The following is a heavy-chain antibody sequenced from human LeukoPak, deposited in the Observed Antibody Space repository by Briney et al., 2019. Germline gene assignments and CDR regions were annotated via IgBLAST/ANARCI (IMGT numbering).Heavy chain of an antibody. CDR1: GDSISGSSYY. J-gene: IGHJ6*02. CDR2: IYYGGST. V-gene: IGHV4-39*07. Sequence: SETLSLTCTVSGDSISGSSYYWGWIRQPPGKGLEWIGNIYYGGSTNYNPSLKSRVTISVDTSKNQFSLKLSSVTAADTAVYYCAQVTTVTNYYYYGMDVWGQGTTVTVSS. CDR3: AQVTTVTNYYYYGMDV. D-gene: IGHD4-17*01.